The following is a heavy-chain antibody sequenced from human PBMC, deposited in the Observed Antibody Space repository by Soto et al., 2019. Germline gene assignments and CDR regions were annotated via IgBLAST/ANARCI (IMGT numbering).Heavy chain of an antibody. D-gene: IGHD6-19*01. CDR3: GRIGSSGWYVSY. Sequence: ASVKVSCKASGYTFTSYHMHWVRQAPGQGLEWMGIINPSGGSTTYAQNFQGRVTMTRDTSTSTVYMELSSLRSEDTAVYYCGRIGSSGWYVSYWGQGTRVTVSS. V-gene: IGHV1-46*03. CDR2: INPSGGST. CDR1: GYTFTSYH. J-gene: IGHJ4*02.